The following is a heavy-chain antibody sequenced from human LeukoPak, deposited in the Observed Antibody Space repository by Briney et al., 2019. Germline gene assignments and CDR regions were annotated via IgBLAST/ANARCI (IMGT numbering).Heavy chain of an antibody. Sequence: SVKVSCKASGGTFSSYAISWVRQPPGQGLEWMGGIIPIFGTANYAQKFQGRVTITADESTSTAYMELSSLRSEDTAVYYCARGIVVVPAAIDYYYMDVWGKGTTVTVSS. CDR2: IIPIFGTA. J-gene: IGHJ6*03. CDR3: ARGIVVVPAAIDYYYMDV. D-gene: IGHD2-2*01. CDR1: GGTFSSYA. V-gene: IGHV1-69*01.